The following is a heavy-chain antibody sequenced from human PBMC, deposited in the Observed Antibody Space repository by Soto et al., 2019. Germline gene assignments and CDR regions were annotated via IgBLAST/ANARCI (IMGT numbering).Heavy chain of an antibody. J-gene: IGHJ6*02. CDR1: GFTFGDYA. CDR2: IRSKAYGGTT. Sequence: GGSLRLSCTASGFTFGDYAMSWFRQAPGKGLEWVGFIRSKAYGGTTEYAASVKGRFTISRDDSKSIAYLQMNSLKTEDTAVYYCTRDKGRGYSYDPPYYYYGMDVWGQGTTVTVSS. V-gene: IGHV3-49*03. D-gene: IGHD5-18*01. CDR3: TRDKGRGYSYDPPYYYYGMDV.